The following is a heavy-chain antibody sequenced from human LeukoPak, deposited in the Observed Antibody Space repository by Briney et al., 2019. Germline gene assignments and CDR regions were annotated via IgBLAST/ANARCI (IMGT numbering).Heavy chain of an antibody. J-gene: IGHJ5*02. D-gene: IGHD3-22*01. CDR1: GGSFSGYY. V-gene: IGHV4-34*01. CDR2: INHSGST. Sequence: SETLSLTCAVYGGSFSGYYWSWIRQPPGKGLEWIGEINHSGSTNYNPSLKSRVTISVDTSKNQFSLKLSSVTAADTAVYYCARGGYYDSSGYYPNWFDPWGQGTLVTVSS. CDR3: ARGGYYDSSGYYPNWFDP.